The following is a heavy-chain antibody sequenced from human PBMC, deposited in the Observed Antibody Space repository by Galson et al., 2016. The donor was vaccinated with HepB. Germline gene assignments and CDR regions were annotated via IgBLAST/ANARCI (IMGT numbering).Heavy chain of an antibody. CDR2: ISNDATQT. J-gene: IGHJ4*02. V-gene: IGHV3-30-3*01. CDR1: GFIFSNYA. Sequence: SLRLSCATSGFIFSNYAVNWVRQAPGEGLEWVAVISNDATQTYYGKSMKGRFTISRYNSKNTVYLQMNSLRDEDTGVYYCAREVTYRFALDYWGQGTLVTVSS. CDR3: AREVTYRFALDY.